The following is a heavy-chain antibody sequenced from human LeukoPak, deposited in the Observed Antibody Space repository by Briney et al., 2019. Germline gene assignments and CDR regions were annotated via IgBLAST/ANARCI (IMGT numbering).Heavy chain of an antibody. J-gene: IGHJ4*02. D-gene: IGHD2-8*01. CDR1: GGSISSYY. CDR3: ARSRFEINVPFFDF. CDR2: IYTSGST. Sequence: PSETLSLTCTVSGGSISSYYWSWIRQPAGKGLEWIGRIYTSGSTNFNPSLKTRVTMSVDTSKNQFSLKLSSVTAADTAVYYCARSRFEINVPFFDFWGQGTLVTVSS. V-gene: IGHV4-4*07.